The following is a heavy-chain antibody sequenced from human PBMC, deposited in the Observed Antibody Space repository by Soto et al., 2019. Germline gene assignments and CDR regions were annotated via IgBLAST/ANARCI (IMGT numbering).Heavy chain of an antibody. CDR2: ISYDGSNK. CDR1: GFTFSSYG. V-gene: IGHV3-30*18. Sequence: GGSLRLSCAASGFTFSSYGMHWVRQAPGKGLEWVAVISYDGSNKYYADSVKGRFTISRDNSKNTLYLQMNSLRAEDTAVYYCAKYSYGPLPYYGMDVWGQGTTVTVSS. J-gene: IGHJ6*02. CDR3: AKYSYGPLPYYGMDV. D-gene: IGHD5-18*01.